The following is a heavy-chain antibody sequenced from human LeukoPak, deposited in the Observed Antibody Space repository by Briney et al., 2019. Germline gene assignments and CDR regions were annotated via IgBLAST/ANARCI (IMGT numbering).Heavy chain of an antibody. D-gene: IGHD1-26*01. CDR2: ISSSSSYI. CDR3: AKDVGSGSYAAKGY. J-gene: IGHJ4*02. V-gene: IGHV3-21*01. Sequence: GGSLRLSCAASGFTFSSYSMNWVRQAPGKGLEWVSSISSSSSYIYYADSVKGRFTISRDNAKNSLYLQMNSLRAEDTAVYYCAKDVGSGSYAAKGYWGQGTLVTVSS. CDR1: GFTFSSYS.